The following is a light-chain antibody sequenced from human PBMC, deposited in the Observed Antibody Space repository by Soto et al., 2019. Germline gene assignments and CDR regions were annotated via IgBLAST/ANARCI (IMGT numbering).Light chain of an antibody. CDR3: ATWDDTLNGLV. CDR2: GHN. CDR1: NSNIGSNP. J-gene: IGLJ2*01. Sequence: QSVLTQPPSASGTPGQRVTISCSGSNSNIGSNPVNWYQQLPGTAPKLLIYGHNQRPSGVPDRFSGSKSGTSASLAISGLQSEDEAYFSCATWDDTLNGLVFGGGTKLTVL. V-gene: IGLV1-44*01.